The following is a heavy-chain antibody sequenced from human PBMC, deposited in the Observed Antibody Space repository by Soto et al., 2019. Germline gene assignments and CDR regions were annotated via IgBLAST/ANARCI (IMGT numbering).Heavy chain of an antibody. CDR2: IYYSGST. CDR1: GGSISSGGYY. CDR3: ARGYSSSWYYPFQVGP. J-gene: IGHJ5*02. V-gene: IGHV4-31*03. D-gene: IGHD6-13*01. Sequence: TSETLSLTCTVSGGSISSGGYYWSWIRQHPGKGLEWIGYIYYSGSTYYNPSLKSRVTISVDTSKNQFSLKLSSVTAADTAVYYCARGYSSSWYYPFQVGPWGQGTLVTVSS.